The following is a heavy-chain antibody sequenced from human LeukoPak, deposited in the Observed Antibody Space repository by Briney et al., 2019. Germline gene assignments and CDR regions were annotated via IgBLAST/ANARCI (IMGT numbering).Heavy chain of an antibody. D-gene: IGHD3-22*01. CDR1: GFTFSSYS. CDR3: ARGSFTYYYDSSGYLDFDY. V-gene: IGHV3-21*01. J-gene: IGHJ4*02. CDR2: ISSSSSYI. Sequence: GGSLRLSCAASGFTFSSYSMTWVRQAPGKGLEWVSSISSSSSYIYYADSVKGRFTISRDNAKNSLYLQMNSLRAEDTAVYYCARGSFTYYYDSSGYLDFDYWGQGTLVTVSS.